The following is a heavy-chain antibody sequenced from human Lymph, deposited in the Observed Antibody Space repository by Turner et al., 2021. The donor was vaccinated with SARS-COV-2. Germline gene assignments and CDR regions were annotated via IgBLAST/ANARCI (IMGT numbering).Heavy chain of an antibody. CDR2: ISGSGART. V-gene: IGHV3-23*01. D-gene: IGHD3-16*01. CDR3: AKSPLGEDYFDY. J-gene: IGHJ4*02. CDR1: GFTFSNYA. Sequence: EVQLLESGGDLVQPGGSLRLSCAASGFTFSNYAMRWVRQAPGKGLEWVSDISGSGARTYYADSVKGRFTISRDNSKNTLFLQMNSLRADDTAIYYCAKSPLGEDYFDYWGQGTLVTVSS.